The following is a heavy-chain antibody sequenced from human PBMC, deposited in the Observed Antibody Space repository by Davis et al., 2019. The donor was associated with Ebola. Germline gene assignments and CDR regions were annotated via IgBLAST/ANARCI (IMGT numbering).Heavy chain of an antibody. D-gene: IGHD6-13*01. CDR2: IRYDGRSK. CDR1: GLIFSNCD. V-gene: IGHV3-30*02. CDR3: AKDSSSYRGDFDY. J-gene: IGHJ4*02. Sequence: GGSLRLSCVTSGLIFSNCDMHWVRQAPGKGLEWVAFIRYDGRSKYYADSVKGRFTISRDNAKNSLYLQMNSLRAEDTALYYCAKDSSSYRGDFDYWGQGTLVTVSS.